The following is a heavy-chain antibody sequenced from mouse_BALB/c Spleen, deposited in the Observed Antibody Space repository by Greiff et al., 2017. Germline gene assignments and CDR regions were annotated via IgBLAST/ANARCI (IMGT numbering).Heavy chain of an antibody. CDR3: ARNEITTVVAYYYAMDY. J-gene: IGHJ4*01. D-gene: IGHD1-1*01. CDR2: IWSGGST. CDR1: GFSLTSYG. Sequence: VMLVESGPGLVQPSQSLSITCTVSGFSLTSYGVHWVRQSPGKGLEWLGVIWSGGSTDYNAAFISRLSISKDNSKSQVFFKMNSLQANDTAIYYCARNEITTVVAYYYAMDYWGQGTSVTVSS. V-gene: IGHV2-2*02.